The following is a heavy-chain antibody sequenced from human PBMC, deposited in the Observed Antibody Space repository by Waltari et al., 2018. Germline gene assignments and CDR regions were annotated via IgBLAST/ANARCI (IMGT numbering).Heavy chain of an antibody. CDR1: GGSVNSWSYY. Sequence: QLQMQESGPGLLKPSETLSLTCTVSGGSVNSWSYYWAWIRQSPGKGLECIGSIYYTGTTSYNPSLKSRGTMSVDTSKNQFSLMLTSVTAADTAVYYCARQAGYCNGASCYSDYYFDFWGQGRVVTVSS. D-gene: IGHD2-15*01. CDR2: IYYTGTT. J-gene: IGHJ4*02. V-gene: IGHV4-39*07. CDR3: ARQAGYCNGASCYSDYYFDF.